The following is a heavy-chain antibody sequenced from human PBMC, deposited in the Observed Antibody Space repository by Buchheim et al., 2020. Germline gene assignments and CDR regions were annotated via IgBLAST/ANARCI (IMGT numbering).Heavy chain of an antibody. CDR2: ISYDGSNK. D-gene: IGHD3-16*01. Sequence: QVQLVESGGGVVQPGRSLRLSCAASGFTFSSYAMHWVRQAPGKGLEWVAVISYDGSNKYYADSVKGRFTISRDNSKNTPYLQMNSLRAEDTAVYYCARDRGGPFDYWGQGTL. V-gene: IGHV3-30*04. J-gene: IGHJ4*02. CDR1: GFTFSSYA. CDR3: ARDRGGPFDY.